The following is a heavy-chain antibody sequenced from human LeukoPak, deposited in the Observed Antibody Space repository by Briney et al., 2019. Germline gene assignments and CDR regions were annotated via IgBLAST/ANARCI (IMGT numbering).Heavy chain of an antibody. D-gene: IGHD3-10*01. CDR1: GYSFTGYW. Sequence: LGESLKISCKGSGYSFTGYWIGWVRQMPGKGLEWMGIIYPGDSDTRYSPSFQGQVTISADKSISTAYLQWSSLKASDTAMYYCARRALWLGGGYYFDYWGQGTLVTVSS. CDR2: IYPGDSDT. CDR3: ARRALWLGGGYYFDY. J-gene: IGHJ4*02. V-gene: IGHV5-51*01.